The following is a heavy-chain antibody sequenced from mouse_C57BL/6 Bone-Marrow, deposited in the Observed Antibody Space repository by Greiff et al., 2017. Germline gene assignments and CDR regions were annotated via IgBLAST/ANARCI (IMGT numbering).Heavy chain of an antibody. Sequence: EVKLVESGGGLVQSGRSLRLSCATSGFTFSDFYMEWVRQAPGKGLEWIAARRNKANDYTTEYSASVKGRFIVSRDTSQSILYLQMNALRAEDTAIYYCARDAYWGQGTSVTVSS. V-gene: IGHV7-1*01. J-gene: IGHJ4*01. CDR1: GFTFSDFY. CDR2: RRNKANDYTT. CDR3: ARDAY.